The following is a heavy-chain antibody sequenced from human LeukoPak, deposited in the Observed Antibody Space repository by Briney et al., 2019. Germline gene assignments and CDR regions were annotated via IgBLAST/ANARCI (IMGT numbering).Heavy chain of an antibody. V-gene: IGHV3-53*01. CDR3: TRSGYRHPYHFDS. Sequence: GGSLRLSCAASGFSVRTTYMSWVRQAPGKGLEWVSVLYTGGGTDHADSVKGRFTISRDNSKNTLSLQMNSLRVEDTAIYYCTRSGYRHPYHFDSWGQGTLVIVSS. CDR1: GFSVRTTY. CDR2: LYTGGGT. J-gene: IGHJ4*02. D-gene: IGHD3-22*01.